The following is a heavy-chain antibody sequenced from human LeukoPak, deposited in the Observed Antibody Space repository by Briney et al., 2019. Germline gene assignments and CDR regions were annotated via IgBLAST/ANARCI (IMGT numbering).Heavy chain of an antibody. V-gene: IGHV3-30-3*01. CDR3: AKDKPIIVLPTAVDAFDI. CDR2: ISYDGSNK. D-gene: IGHD2-2*01. J-gene: IGHJ3*02. CDR1: GFTFSSYA. Sequence: GRSLRLSCAASGFTFSSYAMHWVRQAPGKGLEWVAVISYDGSNKYYADSVKGRFTISRDNSKNTLYLQMNSLRAEDTAVYYCAKDKPIIVLPTAVDAFDIWGQGTVVTVSS.